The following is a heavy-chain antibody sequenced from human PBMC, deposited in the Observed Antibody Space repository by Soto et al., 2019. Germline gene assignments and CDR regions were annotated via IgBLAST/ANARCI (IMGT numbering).Heavy chain of an antibody. Sequence: ASVKVSCKASGCSFIAYYMHWVRQAPGQGLEWIGWINPNGGGTNYAQNFQGRVTMTRDTSISTAYMELSRLSSDDTAMYYCARVPLRGYTGHFDYWGQGTLVTVSS. V-gene: IGHV1-2*02. D-gene: IGHD5-12*01. CDR1: GCSFIAYY. CDR2: INPNGGGT. J-gene: IGHJ4*02. CDR3: ARVPLRGYTGHFDY.